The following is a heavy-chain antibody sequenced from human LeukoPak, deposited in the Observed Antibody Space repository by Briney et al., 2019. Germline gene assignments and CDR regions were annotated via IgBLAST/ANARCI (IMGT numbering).Heavy chain of an antibody. J-gene: IGHJ4*02. CDR2: IYSGGSA. V-gene: IGHV3-53*05. CDR1: GFTVSSNY. D-gene: IGHD3-22*01. Sequence: PGGSLRLSCAASGFTVSSNYMSWVRQAPGKGLEWVSIIYSGGSAYYADSVKGRFTISRDNSKNTLYLQMNSLRAEDTAVYYCAKDTRFAYYYDSSGTPDYWGQGTLVTVSS. CDR3: AKDTRFAYYYDSSGTPDY.